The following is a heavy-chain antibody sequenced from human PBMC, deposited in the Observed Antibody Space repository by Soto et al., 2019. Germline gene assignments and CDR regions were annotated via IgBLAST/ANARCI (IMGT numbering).Heavy chain of an antibody. V-gene: IGHV5-51*01. Sequence: GESLKISCNGSGYSFTIYWIGWVRQMPGKGLEWMGIIYPGDSDTRYSPSFQGQVTISADKSISTAYLQWSSLKASDTAMYYCARSGQQLYNWFDPWGQGTLVTVSS. CDR3: ARSGQQLYNWFDP. CDR1: GYSFTIYW. D-gene: IGHD6-13*01. CDR2: IYPGDSDT. J-gene: IGHJ5*02.